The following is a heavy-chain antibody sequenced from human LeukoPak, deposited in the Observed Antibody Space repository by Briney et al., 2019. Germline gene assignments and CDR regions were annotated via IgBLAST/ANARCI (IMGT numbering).Heavy chain of an antibody. CDR2: IYYSGNT. CDR3: ARGDWNDSCFDY. J-gene: IGHJ4*02. D-gene: IGHD1-1*01. Sequence: SQTLSLTCTVSGGSISSGGYYWSWIRQHPGKGLEWIGYIYYSGNTYYNPSLKSRVSISVDTSKNQFSLRRSSVTAADTAVYYCARGDWNDSCFDYWGQGTLVTVSS. CDR1: GGSISSGGYY. V-gene: IGHV4-31*03.